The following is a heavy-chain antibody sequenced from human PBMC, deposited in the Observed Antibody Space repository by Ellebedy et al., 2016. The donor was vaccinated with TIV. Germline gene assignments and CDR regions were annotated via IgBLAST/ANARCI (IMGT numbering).Heavy chain of an antibody. V-gene: IGHV3-74*01. J-gene: IGHJ6*02. D-gene: IGHD2-21*02. CDR2: INSDGSNT. CDR1: GFAFSSSW. Sequence: GESLKISCAASGFAFSSSWMHWVRQAPGKGLGWVSRINSDGSNTRYADSVKGRFTISRDNAKNTLYLQMNSLRVEDTAVYYCTRSGVTGTTGAMDVWGQGTTVTVSS. CDR3: TRSGVTGTTGAMDV.